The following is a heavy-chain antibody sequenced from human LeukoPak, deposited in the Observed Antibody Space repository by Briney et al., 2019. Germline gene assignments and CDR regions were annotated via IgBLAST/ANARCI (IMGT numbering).Heavy chain of an antibody. J-gene: IGHJ4*02. CDR2: IYPGDSDT. V-gene: IGHV5-51*01. Sequence: GESLKISCKGSGYSFTSYWIGWVRQMPGKGLEWMGFIYPGDSDTRYSPSFQGQVTISADTSISTAYLQWSSLKASDTAIYYCARMEVASARSGYYFDYWGQGTLVTVSS. D-gene: IGHD2-15*01. CDR1: GYSFTSYW. CDR3: ARMEVASARSGYYFDY.